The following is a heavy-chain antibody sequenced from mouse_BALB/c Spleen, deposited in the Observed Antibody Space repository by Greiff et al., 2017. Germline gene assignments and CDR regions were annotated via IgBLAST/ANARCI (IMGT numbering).Heavy chain of an antibody. J-gene: IGHJ2*01. CDR2: IDPANGNT. D-gene: IGHD3-1*01. V-gene: IGHV14-3*02. Sequence: EVQLQQSGAELVKPGASVKLSCTASGFNIKDTYMHWVKQRPEQGLEWIGRIDPANGNTKYDPKFQGKATITADTSSNTAYLQLSSLTSEDTAVYYCARQLGLPYYFDYWGQGTTRTVSS. CDR3: ARQLGLPYYFDY. CDR1: GFNIKDTY.